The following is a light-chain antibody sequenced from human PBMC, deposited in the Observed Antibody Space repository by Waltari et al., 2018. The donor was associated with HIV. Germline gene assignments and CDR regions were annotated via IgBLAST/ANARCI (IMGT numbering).Light chain of an antibody. CDR1: QSVTSH. J-gene: IGKJ2*01. Sequence: EVVMTQSPSTLSVSPGERATLSCRASQSVTSHLACYQHKPGQAPTLLIYCASTRATGVPARFSGSGSGTEFTFTISSLQSKHFAVYYCQQSKHWLPYPFGQGTKLEIK. CDR3: QQSKHWLPYP. V-gene: IGKV3-15*01. CDR2: CAS.